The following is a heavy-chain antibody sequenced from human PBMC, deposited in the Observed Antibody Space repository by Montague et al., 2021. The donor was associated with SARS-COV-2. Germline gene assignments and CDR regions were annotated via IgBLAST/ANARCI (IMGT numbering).Heavy chain of an antibody. D-gene: IGHD4-23*01. V-gene: IGHV4-31*03. CDR3: ARAVESTAVTHFDY. CDR2: IYYSGSA. J-gene: IGHJ4*02. CDR1: GGSISSGGYY. Sequence: TLSLTCTVSGGSISSGGYYWSWLRQHPGKGLEWIGYIYYSGSAYYNPSLKSRVTISVDTSKNQFSLKLTSVTAADTAVYYCARAVESTAVTHFDYWGQGTLVTVSS.